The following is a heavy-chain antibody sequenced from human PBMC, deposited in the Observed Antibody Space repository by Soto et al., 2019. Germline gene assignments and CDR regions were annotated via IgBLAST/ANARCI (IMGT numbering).Heavy chain of an antibody. CDR2: INPSGGSA. D-gene: IGHD5-18*01. J-gene: IGHJ4*02. V-gene: IGHV1-46*01. CDR1: GYTFTSYY. Sequence: QVQLVQSGAEVKKPGASVKVSCKASGYTFTSYYMHWVRQAPGQGLEWMGIINPSGGSASYAQKVQGRVTMTRDTSTSTVYLELSSLSSEDTAVYYCARGGEGVDTAMDPFDYWGQGTLVTVSS. CDR3: ARGGEGVDTAMDPFDY.